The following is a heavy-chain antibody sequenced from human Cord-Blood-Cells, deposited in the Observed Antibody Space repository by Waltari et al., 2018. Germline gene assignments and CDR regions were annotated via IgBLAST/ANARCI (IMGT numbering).Heavy chain of an antibody. CDR1: GFTFRSYE. Sequence: EVQLVESGGGLVQPGGSLRLACAASGFTFRSYEMNWVRQAPGKGLEWVSYISSSGSTIYYADSVKGRFTISRDNAKNSLYLQMNSLRAEETAVYYCARDGVLLWFGELFDYWGQGTLVTVSS. V-gene: IGHV3-48*03. CDR2: ISSSGSTI. CDR3: ARDGVLLWFGELFDY. J-gene: IGHJ4*02. D-gene: IGHD3-10*01.